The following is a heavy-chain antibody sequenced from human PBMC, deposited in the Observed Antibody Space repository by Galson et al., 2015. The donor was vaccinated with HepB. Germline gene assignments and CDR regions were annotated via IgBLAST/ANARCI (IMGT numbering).Heavy chain of an antibody. V-gene: IGHV4-34*01. CDR1: GGSFSNYY. J-gene: IGHJ5*01. CDR3: ARPDGAASYFNWFDS. Sequence: LSLTCAVYGGSFSNYYWTWIRQPPGKGLEWIGEINHGGYTNYNPSLKSRVTMSVDTSKNQFSLKLTSVTAADTAVYYCARPDGAASYFNWFDSWGQGTLVTVSS. D-gene: IGHD2-15*01. CDR2: INHGGYT.